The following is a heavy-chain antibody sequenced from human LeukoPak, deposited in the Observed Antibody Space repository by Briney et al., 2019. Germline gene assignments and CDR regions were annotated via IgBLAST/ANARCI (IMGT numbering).Heavy chain of an antibody. Sequence: SETLSLTCTVSGGSISSYYWSWIRQPPGKGLEWIGYIYYSGSTNYNPSLKSRVTISVDTSKDQFSLKLSSVTAADTAVYYCARDPPRRPLATVTYFDYWGQGTLVTVSS. CDR2: IYYSGST. D-gene: IGHD4-17*01. CDR1: GGSISSYY. V-gene: IGHV4-59*01. CDR3: ARDPPRRPLATVTYFDY. J-gene: IGHJ4*02.